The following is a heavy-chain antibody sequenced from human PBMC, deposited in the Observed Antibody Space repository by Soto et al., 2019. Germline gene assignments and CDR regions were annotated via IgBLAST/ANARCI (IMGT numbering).Heavy chain of an antibody. CDR2: IYSGGST. D-gene: IGHD3-22*01. J-gene: IGHJ2*01. CDR1: GFTVSSNY. Sequence: GGSLRLSCAASGFTVSSNYMSWVRQAPGKGLEWVSVIYSGGSTYYADSVKGRFTISRDNSKNTLYLQMNSLRAEDTAVYYCARVWYYYDSSPLNWYFDVWARGTLVAVSS. V-gene: IGHV3-66*01. CDR3: ARVWYYYDSSPLNWYFDV.